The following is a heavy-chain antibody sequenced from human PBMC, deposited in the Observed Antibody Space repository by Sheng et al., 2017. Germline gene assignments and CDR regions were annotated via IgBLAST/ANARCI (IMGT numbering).Heavy chain of an antibody. CDR1: GYSISSGYY. Sequence: QVQLQESGPGLVKPSETLSLTCAVSGYSISSGYYWGWIRQPPGKGLEWIGSIYHSGSTYYNPSLKSRVTISVDTSKNQFSLKLSSVTAADTAVYYCAVAGNGLAGGENWGQGTLVTVSS. CDR2: IYHSGST. J-gene: IGHJ4*02. D-gene: IGHD6-19*01. V-gene: IGHV4-38-2*01. CDR3: AVAGNGLAGGEN.